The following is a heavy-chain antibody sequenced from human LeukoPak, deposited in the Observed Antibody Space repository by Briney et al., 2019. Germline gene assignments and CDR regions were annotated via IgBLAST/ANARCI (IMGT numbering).Heavy chain of an antibody. V-gene: IGHV3-43*02. CDR1: GFTFDDYA. CDR3: AKGAQFFPLPAYCGGDCYFYGMDV. CDR2: IIGDGGST. Sequence: GGSLRLSCAASGFTFDDYAMHRVRQAPGKGLEWVSLIIGDGGSTYYADSVKGRFTISRDNSKNSLYLHMNSLRAEDTALYYCAKGAQFFPLPAYCGGDCYFYGMDVWGQGTTVTVSS. J-gene: IGHJ6*02. D-gene: IGHD2-21*01.